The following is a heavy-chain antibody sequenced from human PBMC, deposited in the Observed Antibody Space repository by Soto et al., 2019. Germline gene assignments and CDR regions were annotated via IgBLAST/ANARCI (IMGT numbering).Heavy chain of an antibody. CDR2: IKQDGSEK. D-gene: IGHD6-19*01. CDR1: GFTFSSYW. V-gene: IGHV3-7*01. Sequence: EVQLVESGGGLVQPGGSLRLSCAASGFTFSSYWMSWVRQAPGKGLEWVANIKQDGSEKYYVDSVKGRFTISRDNAKNSLYLQMNSLRAEDTAVYYCARDRPEWEGWSIDYWGQGTLVTVSS. J-gene: IGHJ4*02. CDR3: ARDRPEWEGWSIDY.